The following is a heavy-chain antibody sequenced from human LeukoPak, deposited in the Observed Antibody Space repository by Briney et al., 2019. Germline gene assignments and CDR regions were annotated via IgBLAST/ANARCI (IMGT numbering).Heavy chain of an antibody. D-gene: IGHD3-22*01. Sequence: SETLSLTCAVYGGSFSGYYWSWIRQPPGKGLEWIGEINHSGSTNYNPSLKSRVTISVDTSKKQFSLKLSSVTAADTAVYYCARLTYYYDSSGYYRHIDYWGQGTLVTVSS. CDR3: ARLTYYYDSSGYYRHIDY. CDR2: INHSGST. V-gene: IGHV4-34*01. CDR1: GGSFSGYY. J-gene: IGHJ4*02.